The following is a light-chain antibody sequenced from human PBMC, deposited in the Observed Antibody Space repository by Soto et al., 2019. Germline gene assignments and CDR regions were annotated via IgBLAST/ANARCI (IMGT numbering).Light chain of an antibody. CDR3: XQYNNWPPWT. CDR2: GAS. V-gene: IGKV3-15*01. J-gene: IGKJ1*01. Sequence: EVVMTQSPATLSVSPGERATLSCRASQSVSNNLAWYQQKPGKAPRLLIYGASTRATGIPARFSGSGSGTXXXXXXSXXXSEXFAVYYCXQYNNWPPWTFGQGTKVEIK. CDR1: QSVSNN.